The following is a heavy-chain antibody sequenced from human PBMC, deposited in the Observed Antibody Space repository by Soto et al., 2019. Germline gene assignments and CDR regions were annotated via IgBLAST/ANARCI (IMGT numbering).Heavy chain of an antibody. Sequence: ASVKVSCTASGYTFTSYAMHWVRQAPGQRLEWMGWINAGNGNTKYSQKFQGRVTITRDTSASTAYMELSSLRSEDTAVYYCARDQEADYYDSSGLDYWGQGTLVTVSS. CDR2: INAGNGNT. J-gene: IGHJ4*02. CDR1: GYTFTSYA. D-gene: IGHD3-22*01. CDR3: ARDQEADYYDSSGLDY. V-gene: IGHV1-3*01.